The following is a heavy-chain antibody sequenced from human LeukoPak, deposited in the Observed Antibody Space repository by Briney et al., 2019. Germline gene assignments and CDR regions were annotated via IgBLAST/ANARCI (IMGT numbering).Heavy chain of an antibody. CDR1: GFTFTMYW. CDR2: INSDGSTT. V-gene: IGHV3-74*01. Sequence: PGGSLRLSCAASGFTFTMYWMHWVRQAPGKGLVWVSRINSDGSTTNYADSVKGRFTISRDNAKNTLYLQMNSLRAEDTAVYYCARDIYGYFDLWGRGTLVTVSS. J-gene: IGHJ2*01. D-gene: IGHD3-16*01. CDR3: ARDIYGYFDL.